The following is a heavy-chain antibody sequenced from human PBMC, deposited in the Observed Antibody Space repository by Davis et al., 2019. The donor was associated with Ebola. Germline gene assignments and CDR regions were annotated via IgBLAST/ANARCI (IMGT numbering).Heavy chain of an antibody. V-gene: IGHV1-69*13. D-gene: IGHD4-17*01. CDR2: IIPIFGTA. CDR1: GGTFSSYA. CDR3: GLLVGDQYYYYGMDV. Sequence: SVKVSCKASGGTFSSYAISWVRQAPGQGLEWMGGIIPIFGTANYAQKFQGRVTVTADESTSTAYMELSSLRSEDTAVYYCGLLVGDQYYYYGMDVWGKGTTVTVSS. J-gene: IGHJ6*04.